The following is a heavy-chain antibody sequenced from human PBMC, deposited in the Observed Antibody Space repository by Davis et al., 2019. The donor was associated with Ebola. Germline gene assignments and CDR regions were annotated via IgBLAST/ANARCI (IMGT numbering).Heavy chain of an antibody. CDR3: ARERRNYLFWGQSSYGMDV. CDR1: GYTFTSYA. J-gene: IGHJ6*02. Sequence: ASVKVSCKASGYTFTSYAISWVRQAPGQGLEWMGWINPNSGGTNYAQKFQGWVTMTRDTSISTAYMELRSLRSDDTAVYYCARERRNYLFWGQSSYGMDVWGQGTTVTVSS. CDR2: INPNSGGT. V-gene: IGHV1-2*04. D-gene: IGHD1-7*01.